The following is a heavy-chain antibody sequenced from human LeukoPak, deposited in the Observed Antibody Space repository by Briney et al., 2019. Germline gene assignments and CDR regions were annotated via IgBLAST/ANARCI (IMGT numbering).Heavy chain of an antibody. CDR3: AKSPRYSSSSGFDY. J-gene: IGHJ4*02. CDR2: ISGSGGST. CDR1: GFTFSSYA. Sequence: GGSLRLSCAASGFTFSSYAMSWVRQAPGKGLEWVSAISGSGGSTYYADSVEGRFTISRDNSKNTLYLQMNSLRAEDTAVYYCAKSPRYSSSSGFDYWGQGTLVTVSS. D-gene: IGHD6-6*01. V-gene: IGHV3-23*01.